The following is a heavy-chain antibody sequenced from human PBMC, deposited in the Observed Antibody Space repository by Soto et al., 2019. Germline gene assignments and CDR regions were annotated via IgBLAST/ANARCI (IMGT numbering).Heavy chain of an antibody. J-gene: IGHJ4*02. V-gene: IGHV1-69*01. CDR2: IIPIFGTP. Sequence: QVQLVQSGAEVKKPGSSVKVSCKASGGSFSSYAISWVRQAPGQGLEWMGGIIPIFGTPSYAQKFQGRVTITADESPTTAYMDLSSLRSEDTAVYYCAREYRSSSGRFDNWGQGTLVTVCS. CDR1: GGSFSSYA. CDR3: AREYRSSSGRFDN. D-gene: IGHD6-6*01.